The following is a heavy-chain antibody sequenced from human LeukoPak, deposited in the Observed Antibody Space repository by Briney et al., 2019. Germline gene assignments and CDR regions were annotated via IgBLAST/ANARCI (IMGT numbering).Heavy chain of an antibody. Sequence: SETLSLTCTVSGGSISSSSYYWGWIRQPPGKGLEWIGSIYYGGSTYYNPSLKSRVTISVDTSKNQFSLKLSSVTAADTAVYYCARLYSSGPVDYWGQGTLVTVSS. J-gene: IGHJ4*02. CDR2: IYYGGST. CDR1: GGSISSSSYY. CDR3: ARLYSSGPVDY. D-gene: IGHD6-19*01. V-gene: IGHV4-39*01.